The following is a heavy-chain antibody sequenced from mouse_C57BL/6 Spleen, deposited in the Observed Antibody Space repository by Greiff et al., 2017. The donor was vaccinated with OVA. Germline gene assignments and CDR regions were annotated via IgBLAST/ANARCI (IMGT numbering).Heavy chain of an antibody. J-gene: IGHJ2*01. CDR2: IYPRDGSN. CDR1: GYTFTSYD. V-gene: IGHV1-85*01. D-gene: IGHD1-1*01. Sequence: QVQLQQSGPELVKPGASVKLSCKASGYTFTSYDINWVKQRPGQGLEWIGWIYPRDGSNKYNEKFKGKATLTVYTSSSTAYMGLHSLTSEDSAVYFCARRYYGSSYYFDYWGQGTTLTVSS. CDR3: ARRYYGSSYYFDY.